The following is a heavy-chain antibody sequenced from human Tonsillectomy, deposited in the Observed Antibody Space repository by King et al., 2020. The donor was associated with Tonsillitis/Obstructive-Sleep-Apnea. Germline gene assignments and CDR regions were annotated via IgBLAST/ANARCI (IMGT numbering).Heavy chain of an antibody. CDR1: GGSFSGYY. CDR3: ARVGGLSSSSASDAFDV. D-gene: IGHD6-6*01. Sequence: VQLQQWGAGLLKPSETLSLTCAVYGGSFSGYYWTWIRQPPGKGLEWIGEINRGRSTNPNPSLKSRVTISVDTSKNQFSLKMRSVTAADTAVYYCARVGGLSSSSASDAFDVWGLGTMVTVSS. CDR2: INRGRST. V-gene: IGHV4-34*01. J-gene: IGHJ3*01.